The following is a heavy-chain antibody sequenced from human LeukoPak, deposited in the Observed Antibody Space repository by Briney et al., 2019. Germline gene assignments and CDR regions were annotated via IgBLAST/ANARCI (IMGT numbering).Heavy chain of an antibody. CDR1: GGSISSYY. D-gene: IGHD3-10*01. CDR2: IYYSGSA. Sequence: SETLSLTCTVSGGSISSYYWSWIRQPPGKGLEWIGYIYYSGSANYNPSLKSRVTISVDTSKNQFSLKLSSVTAADTAVYYCARGVSYGSGPDCYYYMGVWGKGTTVTASS. CDR3: ARGVSYGSGPDCYYYMGV. V-gene: IGHV4-59*01. J-gene: IGHJ6*03.